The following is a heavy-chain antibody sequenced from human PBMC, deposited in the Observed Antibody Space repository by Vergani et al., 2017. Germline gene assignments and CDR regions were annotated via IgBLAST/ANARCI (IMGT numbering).Heavy chain of an antibody. CDR3: AKDYLPRRIVGATGVDY. D-gene: IGHD1-26*01. Sequence: DVHLAESGGGFFQPGGSLRLSCSASGFSFNSYWMHWVRQVPGKGLLWVSRIKSDGSITAYADSVNGRFTISRDNAQNTLYLQMKSLRAEDTAVYYCAKDYLPRRIVGATGVDYWGQGTLVTVSS. J-gene: IGHJ4*02. V-gene: IGHV3-74*03. CDR1: GFSFNSYW. CDR2: IKSDGSIT.